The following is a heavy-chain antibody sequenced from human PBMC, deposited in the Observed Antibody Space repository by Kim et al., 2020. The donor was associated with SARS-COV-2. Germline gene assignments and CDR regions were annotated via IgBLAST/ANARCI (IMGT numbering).Heavy chain of an antibody. Sequence: GGSLRLSCAASGFTFSSYAMSWVRQAPGKGLEWVSAISGSGGSTYYADSVKGRFTISRDNSKNTLYLQMNSLRAEDTAVYYCAKDQGVGGGYCSSTSCYGAPDAFDIWGQGTMVTVSS. D-gene: IGHD2-2*01. V-gene: IGHV3-23*01. J-gene: IGHJ3*02. CDR3: AKDQGVGGGYCSSTSCYGAPDAFDI. CDR1: GFTFSSYA. CDR2: ISGSGGST.